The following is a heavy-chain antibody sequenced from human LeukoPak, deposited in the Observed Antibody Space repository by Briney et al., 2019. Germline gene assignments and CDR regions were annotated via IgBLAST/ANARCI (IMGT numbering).Heavy chain of an antibody. V-gene: IGHV1-58*01. J-gene: IGHJ4*02. CDR2: IVVGSGNT. Sequence: GTSVKVSCKASGFTFTSSAVQWVRQARGQRLEWIGWIVVGSGNTNYAQKFQERVTITRDVSTSTAYMELSSLRSEDTAVYYCAADGNSGSYPFDYWGQGTLVTVSS. D-gene: IGHD1-26*01. CDR1: GFTFTSSA. CDR3: AADGNSGSYPFDY.